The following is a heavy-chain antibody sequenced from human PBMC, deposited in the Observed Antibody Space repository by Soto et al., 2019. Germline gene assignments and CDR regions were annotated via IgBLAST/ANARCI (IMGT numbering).Heavy chain of an antibody. V-gene: IGHV4-30-4*01. CDR2: IYYSGST. J-gene: IGHJ5*02. D-gene: IGHD3-3*01. CDR3: ARGTRYYDFWSGYYPGNWFDP. CDR1: GGSISSGDYY. Sequence: TLSLTCTVSGGSISSGDYYWSWIRQPPGKGLEWIGYIYYSGSTYYNPSLKSRVTISVDTSKNQFSLKLSSVTAADTAVYYCARGTRYYDFWSGYYPGNWFDPWGQGTLVTVSS.